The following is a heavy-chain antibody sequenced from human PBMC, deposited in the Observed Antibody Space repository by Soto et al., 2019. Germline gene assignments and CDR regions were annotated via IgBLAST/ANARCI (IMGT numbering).Heavy chain of an antibody. J-gene: IGHJ5*02. CDR1: GFTFSSFW. D-gene: IGHD4-17*01. V-gene: IGHV3-74*01. Sequence: EVQLVESGGGLVQPGGSLRLSCAASGFTFSSFWMHWVRQAPGKGLEWVSRASPDGTSTSYADSVKGRFTISRDTAKNTLFMQMNSLRAEDTAVYYCTRHGSGDYFLFDPWGQGTLVTVSS. CDR2: ASPDGTST. CDR3: TRHGSGDYFLFDP.